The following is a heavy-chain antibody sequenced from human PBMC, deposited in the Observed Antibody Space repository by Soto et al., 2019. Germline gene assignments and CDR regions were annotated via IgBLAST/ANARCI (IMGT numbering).Heavy chain of an antibody. D-gene: IGHD1-26*01. V-gene: IGHV3-23*01. CDR2: ITGSGDGT. Sequence: DEQLLESGGGLVQPGGSLRLSCTASGFTFRSYGMSWVRQAPGKGLEWVSGITGSGDGTYYADSVKGRFTISRDNSKNTLYLQMDSLRGEDTAVYYCASLGNSGSYYGYFDYWGQGTLVTVSS. CDR3: ASLGNSGSYYGYFDY. J-gene: IGHJ4*02. CDR1: GFTFRSYG.